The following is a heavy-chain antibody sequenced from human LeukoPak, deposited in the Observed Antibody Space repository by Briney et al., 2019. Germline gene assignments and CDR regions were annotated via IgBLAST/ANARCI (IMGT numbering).Heavy chain of an antibody. CDR2: INHGGST. D-gene: IGHD1-1*01. CDR3: ARGARTADFDY. Sequence: SETLSLTCDVYGGSFNHNYWSWIRQPPGKGVEWIGEINHGGSTNYNPSLKSRVTISVDMSRNQFSLKLRSVTAADTAVYYCARGARTADFDYWGQGTLVTVS. V-gene: IGHV4-34*01. CDR1: GGSFNHNY. J-gene: IGHJ4*02.